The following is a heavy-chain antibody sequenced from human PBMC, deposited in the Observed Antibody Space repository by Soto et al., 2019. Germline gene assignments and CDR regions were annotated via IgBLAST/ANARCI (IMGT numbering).Heavy chain of an antibody. CDR1: GGSIRSYY. Sequence: SETLSLTCTVSGGSIRSYYWSWIRQAPGKGLEWIGYLYNSGSTVYNPSLKSRVTISVDTPKNQFSLKLNSVTAADTAVYYCARDLWGYCGTDCYPLDVWGQGTTVTVSS. D-gene: IGHD2-21*02. CDR2: LYNSGST. CDR3: ARDLWGYCGTDCYPLDV. J-gene: IGHJ6*02. V-gene: IGHV4-59*01.